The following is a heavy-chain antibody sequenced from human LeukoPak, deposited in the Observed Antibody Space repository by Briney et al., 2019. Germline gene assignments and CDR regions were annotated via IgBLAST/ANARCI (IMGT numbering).Heavy chain of an antibody. J-gene: IGHJ3*02. CDR3: VWFGELSHAFDI. CDR1: GYTLTELS. V-gene: IGHV1-24*01. D-gene: IGHD3-10*01. CDR2: FDPEDGET. Sequence: AASVKVSCKVSGYTLTELSMHWVRQAPGKGLEWMGGFDPEDGETIYAQKFQGRVTMTEDTSTDTAYMELSSLRSEDTAVYYCVWFGELSHAFDIWGQGTMVTVSS.